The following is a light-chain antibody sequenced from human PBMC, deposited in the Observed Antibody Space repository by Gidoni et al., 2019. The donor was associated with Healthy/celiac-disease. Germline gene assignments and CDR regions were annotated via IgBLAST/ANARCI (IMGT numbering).Light chain of an antibody. V-gene: IGLV1-40*01. Sequence: QSVLTQPPSVSGAPGQRVTISCTGSSSNIGAGYDVHWYQQLPGTAPNLLIYGNSNRPSGVPDRFSGSKSGTSASLAITGLQAEDEADYYCQSYDSSLSEWVFGGGTKLTVL. CDR2: GNS. J-gene: IGLJ3*02. CDR1: SSNIGAGYD. CDR3: QSYDSSLSEWV.